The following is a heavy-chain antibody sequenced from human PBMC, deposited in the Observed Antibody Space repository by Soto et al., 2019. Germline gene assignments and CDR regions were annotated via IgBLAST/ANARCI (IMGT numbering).Heavy chain of an antibody. CDR2: IAGGGVPT. J-gene: IGHJ4*02. V-gene: IGHV3-48*02. CDR1: GFIFRDYS. D-gene: IGHD6-6*01. Sequence: GFIFRDYSMNWVRQTPGKGLEWIAHIAGGGVPTYYADSVKGRFTISRDRGKNLLYLQVNNLRDEDTAVYYCARGGAARPDYWGQGTLVTVSS. CDR3: ARGGAARPDY.